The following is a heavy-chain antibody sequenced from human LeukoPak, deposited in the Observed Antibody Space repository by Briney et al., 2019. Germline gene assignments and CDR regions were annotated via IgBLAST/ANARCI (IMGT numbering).Heavy chain of an antibody. D-gene: IGHD6-6*01. CDR1: GGTFSSYA. J-gene: IGHJ4*02. CDR2: IIPILGIA. Sequence: ASVKVSCKASGGTFSSYAISWVRQAPGQGLEWMGRIIPILGIANYAQKFQGGVTITADKSTSTAYMELSSLRSEDTAVYYCARVRGSSSSEFDYWGQGTLVTVSS. V-gene: IGHV1-69*04. CDR3: ARVRGSSSSEFDY.